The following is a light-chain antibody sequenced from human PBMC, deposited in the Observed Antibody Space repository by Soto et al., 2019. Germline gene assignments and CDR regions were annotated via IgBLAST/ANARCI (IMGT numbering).Light chain of an antibody. CDR2: GAS. V-gene: IGKV3-20*01. CDR3: QQYGSSRWT. CDR1: QSVSSSY. J-gene: IGKJ1*01. Sequence: EIVLTQSPATLSVSPGERATLSFRASQSVSSSYIAWYQQKPGQAPRLLICGASSRATGIPDRFSGSGSGTDFTLTISRLEPEDFAVYYCQQYGSSRWTFGQGTKVDIK.